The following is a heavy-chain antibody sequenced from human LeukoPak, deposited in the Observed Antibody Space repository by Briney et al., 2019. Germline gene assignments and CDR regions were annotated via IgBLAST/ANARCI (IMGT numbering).Heavy chain of an antibody. V-gene: IGHV4-30-4*08. J-gene: IGHJ4*02. D-gene: IGHD5-12*01. CDR3: ARDHGGYVLY. CDR1: GFTVSTNY. Sequence: LRLSCAASGFTVSTNYMSWIRQPPGKGLEWIGYIYYSGSTYYNPSLKSRVTISVDTSKNQFSLKLSSVTAADTAVYYCARDHGGYVLYWGQGTLVTVSS. CDR2: IYYSGST.